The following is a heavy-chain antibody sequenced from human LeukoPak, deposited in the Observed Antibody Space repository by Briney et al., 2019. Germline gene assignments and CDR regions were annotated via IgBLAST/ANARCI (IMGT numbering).Heavy chain of an antibody. CDR1: GFTFSSYG. CDR2: IWYDGSNK. D-gene: IGHD3-22*01. V-gene: IGHV3-33*01. Sequence: RPGGSLRLSCAASGFTFSSYGMHWVRQAPGKGLEWVAVIWYDGSNKYYADSVKGRFTISRDNSKNTLYLQMNSLRAEDTAVYYCARVLGSSGYWFPDYWGQGTLVTVSS. CDR3: ARVLGSSGYWFPDY. J-gene: IGHJ4*02.